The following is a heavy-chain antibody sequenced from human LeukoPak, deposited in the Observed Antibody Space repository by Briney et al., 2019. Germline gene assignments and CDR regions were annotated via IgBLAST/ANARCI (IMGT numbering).Heavy chain of an antibody. V-gene: IGHV3-7*01. Sequence: GGSLRLSCAASGFTFSSYWMSWVRQAPGKGLEWVANIKQDGSEKYYVDSVKGRFTISRDNAKNSLYLQMNSLRAEDTAVYYCARGYSSGWTYYYYYYMDVWGKGTTVTVSS. CDR1: GFTFSSYW. CDR3: ARGYSSGWTYYYYYYMDV. J-gene: IGHJ6*03. CDR2: IKQDGSEK. D-gene: IGHD6-19*01.